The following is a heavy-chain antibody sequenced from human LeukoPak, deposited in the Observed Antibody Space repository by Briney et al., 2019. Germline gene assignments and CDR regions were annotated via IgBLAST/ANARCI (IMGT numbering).Heavy chain of an antibody. J-gene: IGHJ6*02. CDR2: ISYDGSNK. Sequence: PGRSLRLSCAASGFTFSSYGMHWVRQAPGKGLEWVAVISYDGSNKYYADSVKGRFTISRDNSKNTLYLQMNSLRAEDTAVYYCAKDRITLYYYYGMDVWGQGTTVTVSS. CDR1: GFTFSSYG. V-gene: IGHV3-30*18. D-gene: IGHD3-10*01. CDR3: AKDRITLYYYYGMDV.